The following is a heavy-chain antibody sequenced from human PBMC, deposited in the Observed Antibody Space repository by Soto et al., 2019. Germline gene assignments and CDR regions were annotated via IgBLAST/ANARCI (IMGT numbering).Heavy chain of an antibody. CDR3: AKSTDGTPGPYYFDY. J-gene: IGHJ4*02. Sequence: EVQLLESGGGLVQPGGSLRLSCAASGFTFSSYAMSWVRQAPGKGLEWVSAISGSGGSTYYADSVKGRFTISRDNSKNTLYLQMNSLRAEDTTVYYCAKSTDGTPGPYYFDYWGQGTLVTVSS. V-gene: IGHV3-23*01. CDR2: ISGSGGST. CDR1: GFTFSSYA. D-gene: IGHD3-10*01.